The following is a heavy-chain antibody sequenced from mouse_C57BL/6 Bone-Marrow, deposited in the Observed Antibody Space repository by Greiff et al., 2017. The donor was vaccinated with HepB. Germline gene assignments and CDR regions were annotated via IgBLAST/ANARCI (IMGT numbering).Heavy chain of an antibody. CDR3: ARQGGNYEDYAMDY. Sequence: EVQRVESGPELVKPGASVKMSCKASGYTFTDYNMHWVKQSHGKSLEWIGYINPNNGGTSYNQKFKGKATLTVNKSSSTAYMELRSLTSEDSAVYYCARQGGNYEDYAMDYWGQGTSVTVSS. V-gene: IGHV1-22*01. CDR2: INPNNGGT. D-gene: IGHD2-1*01. CDR1: GYTFTDYN. J-gene: IGHJ4*01.